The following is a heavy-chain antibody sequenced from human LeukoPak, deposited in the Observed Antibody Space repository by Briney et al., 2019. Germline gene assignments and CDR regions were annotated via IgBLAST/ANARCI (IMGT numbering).Heavy chain of an antibody. J-gene: IGHJ4*02. D-gene: IGHD6-13*01. V-gene: IGHV3-7*01. CDR1: GLTFSSYW. CDR3: ARVEGGIAAAGTFDY. CDR2: IKQDGSEK. Sequence: GGSLRLSCAASGLTFSSYWMSWVRQAPGKGLEWVANIKQDGSEKYYVDSVKGRFTISRDNAKNSLYLQMNSLRAEDTAVYYCARVEGGIAAAGTFDYWGQGTLVTVSS.